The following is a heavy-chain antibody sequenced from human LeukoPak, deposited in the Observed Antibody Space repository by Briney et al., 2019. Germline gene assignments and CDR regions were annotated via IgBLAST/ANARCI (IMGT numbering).Heavy chain of an antibody. V-gene: IGHV3-48*02. D-gene: IGHD4-11*01. CDR1: GFTFSSYS. J-gene: IGHJ4*02. CDR2: ISSSSSTI. CDR3: ARGPRSYSNFLSDPDY. Sequence: GGSLRLSCAASGFTFSSYSMNWVRQAPGKGLEWVSCISSSSSTIYYADSVKGRFTISRDNAKNSLYLQMNSLRDEDTAVYYCARGPRSYSNFLSDPDYWGQGTLVTVSS.